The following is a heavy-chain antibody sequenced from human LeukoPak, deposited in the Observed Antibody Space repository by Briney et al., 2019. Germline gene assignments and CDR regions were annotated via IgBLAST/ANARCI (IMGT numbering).Heavy chain of an antibody. V-gene: IGHV3-30*18. J-gene: IGHJ6*02. D-gene: IGHD2/OR15-2a*01. CDR1: GFTFSTYG. CDR3: AKDRATLTLDYFYGMDV. CDR2: ISYDGTNE. Sequence: GGSLRLSCAASGFTFSTYGIHCVRQAPGKGLELVAVISYDGTNEHYADYVKGRFTISRDNSKNTLFLQMNSLRAEDTAVYFCAKDRATLTLDYFYGMDVWGQGTTVTVSS.